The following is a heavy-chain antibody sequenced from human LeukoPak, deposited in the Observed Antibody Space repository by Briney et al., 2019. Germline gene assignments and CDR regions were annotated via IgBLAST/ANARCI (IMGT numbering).Heavy chain of an antibody. V-gene: IGHV4-31*03. CDR1: GGSISSGGYY. CDR3: ARAPGRRYDSPSGVIGYFDY. D-gene: IGHD3-22*01. CDR2: IYYSGST. Sequence: SETLSLTCTVSGGSISSGGYYWSWIRQHPGKGLEWIGYIYYSGSTYYNPSLKSRVTISVDTSKNQFSLKLSSVTAADTAVYYCARAPGRRYDSPSGVIGYFDYWGQGTLVTVSS. J-gene: IGHJ4*02.